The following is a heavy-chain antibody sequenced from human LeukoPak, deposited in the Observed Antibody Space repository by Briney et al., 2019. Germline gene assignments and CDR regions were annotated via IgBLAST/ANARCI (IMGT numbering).Heavy chain of an antibody. V-gene: IGHV3-21*01. CDR1: GFTFSSYS. Sequence: GGSLRLSCAASGFTFSSYSMNWVRQAPGKGLEWVSSISSTSIYKYYADSVKGRFTIPRDNAKDSLFLQMNSLRADDTAVYYCARGRDGYNFDYWGQGTLVTVSS. CDR3: ARGRDGYNFDY. D-gene: IGHD5-24*01. J-gene: IGHJ4*02. CDR2: ISSTSIYK.